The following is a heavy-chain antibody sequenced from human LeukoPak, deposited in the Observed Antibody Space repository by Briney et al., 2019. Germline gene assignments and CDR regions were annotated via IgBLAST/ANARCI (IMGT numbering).Heavy chain of an antibody. CDR3: ARDLDYGGNSNFDD. Sequence: PGGSLRLSCAASGFTFYTYWMHWVRRAPGKGLVWVSRINSDGRRTTYADSLKGRFTISRDNAKNTLYLQMNSLRAEDTAVYYCARDLDYGGNSNFDDWGQGTLVTVSS. V-gene: IGHV3-74*01. CDR1: GFTFYTYW. CDR2: INSDGRRT. J-gene: IGHJ4*02. D-gene: IGHD4-23*01.